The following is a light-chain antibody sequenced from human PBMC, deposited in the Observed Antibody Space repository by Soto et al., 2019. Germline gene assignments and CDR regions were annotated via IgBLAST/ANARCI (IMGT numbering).Light chain of an antibody. Sequence: SYELTQRPSVSVAPGETARISCGGNNIGSKGVHWYQQKPGQAPVLVIYSDTDLPPVIPERFSGSNSANMATLTISRVEAGDEADYYCQVWDSGSAHVLFGEGTKVTVL. CDR3: QVWDSGSAHVL. CDR1: NIGSKG. CDR2: SDT. V-gene: IGLV3-21*01. J-gene: IGLJ2*01.